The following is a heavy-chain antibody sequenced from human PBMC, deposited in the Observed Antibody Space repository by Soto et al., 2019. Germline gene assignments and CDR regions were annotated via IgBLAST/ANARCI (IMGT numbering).Heavy chain of an antibody. J-gene: IGHJ3*01. Sequence: SGPTLVNPTQTLTLTCTFSGFSLSTSGVGVGWIRQPPGKALEWLALIYWDDDKRYSPSLKSRLTITKDTSKNQVVLTMTNMDPVDTATYYCAHKGHYDIFSDYCYRGGCSFDFWGQGTTVIVSS. V-gene: IGHV2-5*02. D-gene: IGHD3-9*01. CDR3: AHKGHYDIFSDYCYRGGCSFDF. CDR2: IYWDDDK. CDR1: GFSLSTSGVG.